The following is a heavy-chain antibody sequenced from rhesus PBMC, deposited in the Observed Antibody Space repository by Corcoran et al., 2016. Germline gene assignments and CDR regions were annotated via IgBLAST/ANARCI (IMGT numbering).Heavy chain of an antibody. Sequence: EVQLVESGGGLVQPGGSLRLSCAASGFTFSSYGMHWVRQAPGKGLEWVAVISYDGSKKYYADSVNDRFTISRENSKNMLYLQMNNLKLEDTAVYYCASDYCTGSGCYGLDSWGQGVVVTVSS. CDR2: ISYDGSKK. J-gene: IGHJ6*01. V-gene: IGHV3-54*02. D-gene: IGHD2-21*01. CDR3: ASDYCTGSGCYGLDS. CDR1: GFTFSSYG.